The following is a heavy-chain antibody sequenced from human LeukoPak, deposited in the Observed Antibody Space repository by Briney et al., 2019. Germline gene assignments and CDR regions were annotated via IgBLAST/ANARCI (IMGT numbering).Heavy chain of an antibody. J-gene: IGHJ3*02. Sequence: SVKVSCKASGYTFTSYAISWVRQAPGQGLEWMGGIIPIFGTANYAQKFQGRVTITADKSTSTAYMELSSLRSEDTAVYYCAATVIAALYAFDIWGQGTMVTVSS. V-gene: IGHV1-69*06. CDR1: GYTFTSYA. CDR2: IIPIFGTA. CDR3: AATVIAALYAFDI. D-gene: IGHD6-13*01.